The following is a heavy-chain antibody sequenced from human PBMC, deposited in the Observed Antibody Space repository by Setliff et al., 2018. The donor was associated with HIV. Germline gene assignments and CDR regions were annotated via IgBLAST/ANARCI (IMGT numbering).Heavy chain of an antibody. CDR3: ARARITMTGGRLEPYAFDR. CDR2: VHSTGTT. D-gene: IGHD3-22*01. CDR1: GGSFSTYY. Sequence: PSETLSLTCTVSGGSFSTYYWGWIRQPAGEGLEYIGRVHSTGTTIYNPSLKSRVTMSVDTSKNQLSLKLRSVTAADTAVYYCARARITMTGGRLEPYAFDRWGQGTKVT. J-gene: IGHJ3*01. V-gene: IGHV4-4*07.